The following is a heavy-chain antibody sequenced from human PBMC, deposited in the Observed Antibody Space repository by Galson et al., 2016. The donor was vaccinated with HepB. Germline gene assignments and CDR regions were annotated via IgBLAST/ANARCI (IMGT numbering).Heavy chain of an antibody. CDR1: GFTVSSNY. J-gene: IGHJ4*02. CDR2: IYSGGST. CDR3: AKDYVDMSTGPGLRRGTYYFDY. V-gene: IGHV3-53*01. Sequence: SLRLSCAASGFTVSSNYMSWVRQAPGKGLEWVSVIYSGGSTYYADSVKGRFTISRDNSKNTLYLQMNSLSAEDTAVYYCAKDYVDMSTGPGLRRGTYYFDYWGQGTLVTVPS. D-gene: IGHD5-24*01.